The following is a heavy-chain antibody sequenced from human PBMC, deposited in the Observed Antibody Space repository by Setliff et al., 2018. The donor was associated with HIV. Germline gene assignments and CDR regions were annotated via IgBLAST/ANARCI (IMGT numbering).Heavy chain of an antibody. CDR2: IKSKSDGETT. CDR1: GLSFSNAW. V-gene: IGHV3-15*01. J-gene: IGHJ4*02. Sequence: PGGSLRLSCAVSGLSFSNAWMSWVRQAPGKGLEWIGRIKSKSDGETTDYAVPVKDRFKISRDDSKNTLFLQMNSLKIEDTAVYYCFAVQRGGRCLDHWGQGTLVTVSS. CDR3: FAVQRGGRCLDH. D-gene: IGHD1-1*01.